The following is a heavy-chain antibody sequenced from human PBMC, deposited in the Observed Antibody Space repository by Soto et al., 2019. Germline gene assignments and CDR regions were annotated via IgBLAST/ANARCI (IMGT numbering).Heavy chain of an antibody. CDR1: GFTFSSYG. Sequence: QVQLVESGGGVVQPGRSLRLSCAASGFTFSSYGMHWVRQAPGKGLEWVAVISYDGSNKYYADSVKGRFTISRDNSKNPLYLQMNSITAEDTAVYYYAKDRRSGFDAFDIWGQGTMVTVSS. CDR3: AKDRRSGFDAFDI. CDR2: ISYDGSNK. J-gene: IGHJ3*02. V-gene: IGHV3-30*18. D-gene: IGHD3-22*01.